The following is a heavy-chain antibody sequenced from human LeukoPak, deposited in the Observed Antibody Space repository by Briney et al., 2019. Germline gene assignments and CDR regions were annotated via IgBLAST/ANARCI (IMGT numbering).Heavy chain of an antibody. CDR1: GFTFSSYA. CDR2: MYTGGTT. J-gene: IGHJ4*02. V-gene: IGHV3-23*01. CDR3: AKDEATSGGGLAS. D-gene: IGHD3-16*01. Sequence: GGSLRLSCAASGFTFSSYAMSWVRQAPGKGLEWVSAMYTGGTTYYADSVAGRFTVSRDNSKNTLYLHMNSLRVEDTAVYYCAKDEATSGGGLASWGQGTLVSVSS.